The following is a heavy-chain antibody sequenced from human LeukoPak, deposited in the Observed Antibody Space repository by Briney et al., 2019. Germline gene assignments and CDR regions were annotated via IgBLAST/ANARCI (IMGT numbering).Heavy chain of an antibody. V-gene: IGHV3-33*01. J-gene: IGHJ4*02. D-gene: IGHD4-17*01. CDR3: ATSVRWVTTVVDY. Sequence: GRSLRLSCAASGFTFSNYGMHWVRQAPGKGLEWVAVIWFDGSNKYYADSLKGRFIISRDNSENTLYLQMNSLRAEDTAVYYCATSVRWVTTVVDYWGQGTLVTVSS. CDR1: GFTFSNYG. CDR2: IWFDGSNK.